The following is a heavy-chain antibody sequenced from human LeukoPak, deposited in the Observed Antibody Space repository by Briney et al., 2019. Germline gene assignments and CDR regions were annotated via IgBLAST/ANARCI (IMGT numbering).Heavy chain of an antibody. CDR1: GFTVSNNS. D-gene: IGHD3-22*01. CDR3: VRDRYYYDSSGYYDAFDT. V-gene: IGHV3-53*01. Sequence: GGSLRLSCAASGFTVSNNSMTWVRQAPGKGLEWVSVIYSDGSTFYADSVKGRFSISRDSSKNTLYLQLNSLRAEDTALYYCVRDRYYYDSSGYYDAFDTWGQGTMVTVSS. J-gene: IGHJ3*02. CDR2: IYSDGST.